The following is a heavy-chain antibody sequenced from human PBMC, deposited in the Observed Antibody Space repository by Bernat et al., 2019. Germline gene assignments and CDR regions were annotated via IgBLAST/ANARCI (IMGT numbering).Heavy chain of an antibody. CDR2: INHSGST. J-gene: IGHJ6*02. Sequence: QVQLQQWGAGLLKPSETLSLTCAVDGGSFSGYYWRWIRQLPGKGLEWIGEINHSGSTNYNPSLKSRVTISVDTSKNQFSLTLSSVTAAETAVYYCARVTITIFGVDEVYYYYYYGMDVWGQGTTVTVSS. D-gene: IGHD3-3*01. CDR3: ARVTITIFGVDEVYYYYYYGMDV. CDR1: GGSFSGYY. V-gene: IGHV4-34*01.